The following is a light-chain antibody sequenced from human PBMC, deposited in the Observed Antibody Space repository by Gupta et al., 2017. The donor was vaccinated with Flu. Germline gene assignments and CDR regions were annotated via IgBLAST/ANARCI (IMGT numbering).Light chain of an antibody. Sequence: SYELTQPPSVSVSPGQTARITCSGDALPNQYVFWYQQKSGQAPVLIIYKDTERPSGIPDRFSGSSSGTTGTLTISGVQAEDEADYYCESPDTSVTSLVFGGGTKLTVL. V-gene: IGLV3-25*03. CDR2: KDT. CDR3: ESPDTSVTSLV. J-gene: IGLJ3*02. CDR1: ALPNQY.